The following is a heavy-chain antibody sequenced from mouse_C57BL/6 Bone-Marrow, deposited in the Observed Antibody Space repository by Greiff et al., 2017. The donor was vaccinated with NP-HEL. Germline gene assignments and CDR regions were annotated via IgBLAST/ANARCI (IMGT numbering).Heavy chain of an antibody. J-gene: IGHJ4*01. D-gene: IGHD2-5*01. CDR2: IDPSDSYT. Sequence: QVQLQQPGAELVMPGASVKLSCKASGYTFTSYWMHWVKQRPGQGLEWIGEIDPSDSYTNYNQKLKGKATCTVDKEDSTAYMQLSSLTSEDSAVYYCARRYSNYFYYAMYYWGQGTAVTVSS. V-gene: IGHV1-69*01. CDR3: ARRYSNYFYYAMYY. CDR1: GYTFTSYW.